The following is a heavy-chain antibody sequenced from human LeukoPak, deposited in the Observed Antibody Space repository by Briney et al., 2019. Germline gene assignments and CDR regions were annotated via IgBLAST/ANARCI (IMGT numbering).Heavy chain of an antibody. CDR3: AKDQGLWFGELLRGFDY. J-gene: IGHJ4*02. Sequence: GGSLRLSCAASRFTFSSYAMIWVRQAPGKGLEWVSAVSGSGGSRYYADSVKGRFTISRDNSKNTLYLQMNSLRAEDTAVYYCAKDQGLWFGELLRGFDYWGQGTLVTVSS. CDR1: RFTFSSYA. CDR2: VSGSGGSR. V-gene: IGHV3-23*01. D-gene: IGHD3-10*01.